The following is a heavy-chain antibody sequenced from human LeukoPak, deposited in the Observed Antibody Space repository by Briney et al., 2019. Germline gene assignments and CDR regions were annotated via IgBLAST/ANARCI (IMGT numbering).Heavy chain of an antibody. CDR2: ISSSSSTI. Sequence: GGSLRLSCAASGFTFTNAWMNWARQAPGKGLEWVSYISSSSSTIYYADSVKGRFTISRDNAKNTVYLQMNGLRAEDTAVYYCVSFYETYWGRGTLVTVSS. D-gene: IGHD2/OR15-2a*01. J-gene: IGHJ4*02. CDR3: VSFYETY. V-gene: IGHV3-48*01. CDR1: GFTFTNAW.